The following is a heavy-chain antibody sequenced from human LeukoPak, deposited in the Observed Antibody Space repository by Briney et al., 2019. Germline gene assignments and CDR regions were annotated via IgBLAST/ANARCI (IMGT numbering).Heavy chain of an antibody. V-gene: IGHV3-53*01. Sequence: GGSLRLSCAASGFTFDDYGMSWVRQAPGKGLEWVSVIYSGGSTYYADSVKGRFTISRDNSKNTLYLQMNSLRAEDTAVYYCARGSDLDYWGQGTLVTVSS. CDR3: ARGSDLDY. CDR2: IYSGGST. CDR1: GFTFDDYG. J-gene: IGHJ4*02.